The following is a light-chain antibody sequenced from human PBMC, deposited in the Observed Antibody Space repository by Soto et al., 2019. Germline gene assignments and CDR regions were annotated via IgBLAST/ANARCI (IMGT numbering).Light chain of an antibody. CDR3: AAWDDSPSGSQGV. CDR2: RNN. J-gene: IGLJ2*01. CDR1: SSNIGSNY. V-gene: IGLV1-47*01. Sequence: QSVLTQPPSASGTPGQRVTISCSGSSSNIGSNYVYWYQQLPGTAPKLLIYRNNQRPSGVPDRFSGSKSGTSASLAISGLRSEDEADYYCAAWDDSPSGSQGVFGGGTKLTVL.